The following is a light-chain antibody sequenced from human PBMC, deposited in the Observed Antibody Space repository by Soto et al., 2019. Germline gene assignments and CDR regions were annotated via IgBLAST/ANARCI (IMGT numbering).Light chain of an antibody. CDR3: AAWDDSLSGPWV. V-gene: IGLV1-44*01. CDR1: SSNIGRDT. Sequence: QSVLTQPPSVSGTPGLRVTISCSGGSSNIGRDTVNWYQQLPGTSPKLLMFNDDQRPSGVPDRFSGSRSGTSASLAISGLQSDDEADYYCAAWDDSLSGPWVFGGGTKLTVL. CDR2: NDD. J-gene: IGLJ3*02.